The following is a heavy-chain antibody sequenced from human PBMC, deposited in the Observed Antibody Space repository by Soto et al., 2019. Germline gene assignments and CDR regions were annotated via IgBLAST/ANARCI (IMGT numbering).Heavy chain of an antibody. CDR2: ISGSGGST. CDR1: GFTFSSYA. CDR3: ARRSSGWYFDY. Sequence: EVQLLESGGGLVQPGGSLRLSCAASGFTFSSYAMSWVRQAPGKGLEWVSAISGSGGSTYYADSVKGRFTISRDNSKNTLYLQMNSRRAKDTAVYYCARRSSGWYFDYWGQGTLVTVSS. J-gene: IGHJ4*02. D-gene: IGHD6-19*01. V-gene: IGHV3-23*01.